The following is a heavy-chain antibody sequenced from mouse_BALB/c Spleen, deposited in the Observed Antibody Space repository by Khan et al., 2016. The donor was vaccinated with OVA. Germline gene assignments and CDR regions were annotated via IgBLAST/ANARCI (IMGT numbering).Heavy chain of an antibody. Sequence: QVQLKESGPGLVAPSQSLSITCTISGFSLTNYGVHWVRQPPGKGLEWLVVIWSDGSTTYNSALKSRLTISKDNSKSQFFLEMNSLQTDDTAMYFCARQPYYHYNIMDYWGQGTSGTVSS. CDR3: ARQPYYHYNIMDY. V-gene: IGHV2-6-1*01. D-gene: IGHD2-10*01. CDR2: IWSDGST. J-gene: IGHJ4*01. CDR1: GFSLTNYG.